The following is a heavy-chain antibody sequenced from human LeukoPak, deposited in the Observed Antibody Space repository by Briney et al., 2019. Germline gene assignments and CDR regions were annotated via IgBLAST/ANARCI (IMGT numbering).Heavy chain of an antibody. V-gene: IGHV3-30-3*01. D-gene: IGHD6-19*01. Sequence: GGSLRLSCAAPGFTFSSYAMHWVRQAPGKGLEWVAVISYDGSNKYYADSVKGRFTISRDNSKNTLYLQMNSLRAEDTAVYYCARDRLSLAGTFQFDYWGQGTLVTVSS. CDR2: ISYDGSNK. CDR1: GFTFSSYA. J-gene: IGHJ4*02. CDR3: ARDRLSLAGTFQFDY.